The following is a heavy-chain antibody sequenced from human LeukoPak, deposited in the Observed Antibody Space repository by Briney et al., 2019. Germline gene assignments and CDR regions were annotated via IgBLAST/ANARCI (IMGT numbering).Heavy chain of an antibody. V-gene: IGHV1-2*06. J-gene: IGHJ4*02. D-gene: IGHD4-17*01. Sequence: ASVKVSCKASGGTFSSYAISWVRQAPGQGLEWMGRINPNSGGTNYAQKFQGRVTMTRDTSISTAYMELSRLRSDDTAVYYCARDQMTTVPDWGQGTLVTVSS. CDR1: GGTFSSYA. CDR2: INPNSGGT. CDR3: ARDQMTTVPD.